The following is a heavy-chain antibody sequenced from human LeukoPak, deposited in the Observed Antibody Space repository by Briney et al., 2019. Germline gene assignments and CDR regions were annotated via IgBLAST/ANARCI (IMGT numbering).Heavy chain of an antibody. J-gene: IGHJ5*02. V-gene: IGHV3-23*01. CDR3: AKAPEGPEYSSTWEFGYNWFEP. D-gene: IGHD6-13*01. CDR1: GFTFSTFG. CDR2: IGNYRGNT. Sequence: GGSLRLSCAASGFTFSTFGMSWVRQAPGKGLEWVSSIGNYRGNTYYADSVKGRFTISRDNSKNTLYLQMNSLRAEDTAVYYCAKAPEGPEYSSTWEFGYNWFEPWGQGTLVTVSS.